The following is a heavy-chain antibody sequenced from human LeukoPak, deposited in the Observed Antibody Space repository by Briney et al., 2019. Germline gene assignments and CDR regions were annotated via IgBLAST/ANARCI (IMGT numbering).Heavy chain of an antibody. J-gene: IGHJ4*02. D-gene: IGHD2-15*01. CDR2: IIPIFGTA. CDR1: GGTFSSYA. V-gene: IGHV1-69*05. CDR3: AREEYCSGGSCYSGYSYYFDY. Sequence: SVKVPCKASGGTFSSYAISWVRQAPGQGLEWMGGIIPIFGTANYAQKFQGRVTITTDESTSTAYMELSSLRSEDTAVYYCAREEYCSGGSCYSGYSYYFDYWGQGTLVTVSS.